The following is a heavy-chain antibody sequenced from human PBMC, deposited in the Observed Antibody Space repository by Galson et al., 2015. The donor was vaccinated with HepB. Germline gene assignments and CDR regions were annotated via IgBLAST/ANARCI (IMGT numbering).Heavy chain of an antibody. CDR3: AKGSTNIDD. V-gene: IGHV3-23*01. CDR1: GFTFSSLG. CDR2: IGVNAGST. Sequence: SLRLSCAASGFTFSSLGMTWVRQAPGKGLECASAIGVNAGSTDYADSVKGRFTISRDNSKNMLYLQMNNLRAEDTAVYYCAKGSTNIDDWGQGTLVTVSS. J-gene: IGHJ4*02. D-gene: IGHD6-6*01.